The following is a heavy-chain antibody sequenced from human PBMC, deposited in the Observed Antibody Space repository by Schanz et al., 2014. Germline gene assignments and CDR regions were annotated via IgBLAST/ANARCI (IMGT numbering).Heavy chain of an antibody. D-gene: IGHD4-17*01. Sequence: QVQLVQSGAEVMKPGSSVKVSCKASGYTFTTYYIHWVRQAPGQGLEWMGKINPSSGTTRIAQNFQGRVPMTRDTSLKTAYMEMTDLKFEDAGLYYCAIHYGDRPLWGQGTLIAVSS. V-gene: IGHV1-46*01. CDR3: AIHYGDRPL. J-gene: IGHJ4*02. CDR2: INPSSGTT. CDR1: GYTFTTYY.